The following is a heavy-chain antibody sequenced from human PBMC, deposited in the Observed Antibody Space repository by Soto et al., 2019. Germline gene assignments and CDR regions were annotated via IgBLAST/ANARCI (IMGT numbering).Heavy chain of an antibody. CDR2: IGIGSSTK. V-gene: IGHV3-48*01. D-gene: IGHD3-22*01. Sequence: GGSLGLSCAASGFTFRNYGMNWVRQDPGKGLEWVSYIGIGSSTKYYADSVKGRFTISRDNAKNSLYLQMNSLRAEDTAVYYCARDQLYYNDISGRPLNAFDVWGQGTMVTVSS. CDR1: GFTFRNYG. CDR3: ARDQLYYNDISGRPLNAFDV. J-gene: IGHJ3*01.